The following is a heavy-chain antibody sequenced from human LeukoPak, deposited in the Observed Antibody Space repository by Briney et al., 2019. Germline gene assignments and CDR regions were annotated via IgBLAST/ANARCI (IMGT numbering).Heavy chain of an antibody. J-gene: IGHJ4*02. D-gene: IGHD4-17*01. CDR1: GLTVSSNC. Sequence: GGSLRLSCVASGLTVSSNCMSWVRQAPGKGLEWVSVLYSDGSIYYSDSVRGRFTISRDNSKNTLFLQMNSLRSEDTAVYYCAREDYGDQQSDHFDYWGQGTLVTVSS. V-gene: IGHV3-53*05. CDR2: LYSDGSI. CDR3: AREDYGDQQSDHFDY.